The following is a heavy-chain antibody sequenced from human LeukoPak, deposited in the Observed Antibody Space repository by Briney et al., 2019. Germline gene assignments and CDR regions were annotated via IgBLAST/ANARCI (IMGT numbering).Heavy chain of an antibody. CDR3: ARVVMGGIWFDP. CDR2: INSDGINT. Sequence: PGGSLRLSCAASGFTFSNYWMHWVRQAPGKGLVWVSRINSDGINTSYADSVKGRFTISRDNAKNTLNLQMNSLRAEDTAVYYCARVVMGGIWFDPWGQGTLVTVSS. D-gene: IGHD2-8*01. V-gene: IGHV3-74*01. J-gene: IGHJ5*02. CDR1: GFTFSNYW.